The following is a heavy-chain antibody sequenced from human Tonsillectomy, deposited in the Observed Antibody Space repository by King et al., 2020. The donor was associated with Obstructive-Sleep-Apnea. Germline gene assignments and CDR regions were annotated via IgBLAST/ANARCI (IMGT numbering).Heavy chain of an antibody. CDR2: IYSGGNT. Sequence: VQLVESGGGLVQRGGSLRLSCAASEFIFSSSYMSWVRQAPGKGLEWVSVIYSGGNTYYAVSVMGRFTISRDNSKNTLYLQMNSLRAEDTAVYYCAGGGGGSYDYWGQGTLVTVSS. CDR3: AGGGGGSYDY. CDR1: EFIFSSSY. V-gene: IGHV3-66*01. J-gene: IGHJ4*02. D-gene: IGHD1-26*01.